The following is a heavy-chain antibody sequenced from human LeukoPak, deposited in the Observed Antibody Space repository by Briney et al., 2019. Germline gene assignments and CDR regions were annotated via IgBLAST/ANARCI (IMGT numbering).Heavy chain of an antibody. Sequence: ASVKVSCKASGYTFTSYDINWVRQATGQGLEWMGWMNPDSGNTGYAQKFQGRVTMTRNTSISTAYMELSSLRSEDTAVYYCAVEYSSSSYFDYWGQGTLVTVSS. D-gene: IGHD6-6*01. CDR2: MNPDSGNT. V-gene: IGHV1-8*01. CDR1: GYTFTSYD. J-gene: IGHJ4*02. CDR3: AVEYSSSSYFDY.